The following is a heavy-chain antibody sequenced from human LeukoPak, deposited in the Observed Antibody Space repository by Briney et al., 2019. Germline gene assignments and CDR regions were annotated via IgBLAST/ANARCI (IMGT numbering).Heavy chain of an antibody. CDR3: AGGGYYNFWSGYFSEYGYYFDY. Sequence: GGSLRLSCAASGFTFDDYAMHWVRQAPGKGLEWVSGISWNSGSIGYADSVKGRFTISRDNAKNSLYLQMHSLRAEDTAVYYCAGGGYYNFWSGYFSEYGYYFDYWGQGTLVTVSS. CDR1: GFTFDDYA. D-gene: IGHD3-3*01. J-gene: IGHJ4*02. CDR2: ISWNSGSI. V-gene: IGHV3-9*01.